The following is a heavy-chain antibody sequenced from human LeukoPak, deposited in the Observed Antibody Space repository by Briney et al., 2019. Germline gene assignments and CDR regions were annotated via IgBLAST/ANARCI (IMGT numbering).Heavy chain of an antibody. V-gene: IGHV1-2*02. CDR2: INPNNGAT. CDR3: ARGVYCSSSSCSGGLGYYFYFMDV. D-gene: IGHD2-2*01. CDR1: GYTFTGSY. Sequence: ASVKVSCKASGYTFTGSYIHWVRQAPGQGLEWMGWINPNNGATNYAQKFQGRVTMTRDTSITTVYMELRSLRYDDTAVYYCARGVYCSSSSCSGGLGYYFYFMDVWGKGTTVTV. J-gene: IGHJ6*03.